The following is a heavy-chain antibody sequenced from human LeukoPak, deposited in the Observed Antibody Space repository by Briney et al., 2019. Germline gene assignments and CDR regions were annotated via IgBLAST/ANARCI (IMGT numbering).Heavy chain of an antibody. CDR2: IKQDGSEK. Sequence: GGSLRLSCAASGFTFSSYWMSWVRQAPGKGLEWVANIKQDGSEKYYVDSVKGRFTISRDNAKNSLYLQMNSLRAEDTAVYYCARVLRYFDWSYYMDVWGKGTTVTISS. V-gene: IGHV3-7*01. CDR3: ARVLRYFDWSYYMDV. CDR1: GFTFSSYW. D-gene: IGHD3-9*01. J-gene: IGHJ6*03.